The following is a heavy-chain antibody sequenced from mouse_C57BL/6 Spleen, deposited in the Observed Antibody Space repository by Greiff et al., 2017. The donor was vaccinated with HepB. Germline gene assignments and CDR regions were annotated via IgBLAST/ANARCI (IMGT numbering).Heavy chain of an antibody. D-gene: IGHD2-4*01. CDR1: GYTFTSYW. J-gene: IGHJ3*01. CDR2: IDPNSGGT. V-gene: IGHV1-72*01. Sequence: QVQLQQPGAELVKPGASVKLSCKASGYTFTSYWMHWVKQRPGRGLEWIGRIDPNSGGTKYNEKLKSKATLTVDKPSSIAYMQLSSLTSEDSAVYYCGREGLIDYDVDWFAYCGQGTLVTVSA. CDR3: GREGLIDYDVDWFAY.